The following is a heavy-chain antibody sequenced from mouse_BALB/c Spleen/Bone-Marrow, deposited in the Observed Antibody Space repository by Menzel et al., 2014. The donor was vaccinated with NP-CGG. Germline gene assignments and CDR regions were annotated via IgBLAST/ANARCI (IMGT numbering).Heavy chain of an antibody. J-gene: IGHJ4*01. Sequence: EVKLVESGGGLVQPGGSLKLSCAASGFTFSSYSMSWVRQTPEKRLEWVAYISNGGGSTYYPDTVKGRFTISRDNAKNTLYLQMSSLKSEDTAMYYCARQLGLRVDYWGQGSPVTVSS. V-gene: IGHV5-12-2*01. CDR2: ISNGGGST. CDR3: ARQLGLRVDY. D-gene: IGHD3-1*01. CDR1: GFTFSSYS.